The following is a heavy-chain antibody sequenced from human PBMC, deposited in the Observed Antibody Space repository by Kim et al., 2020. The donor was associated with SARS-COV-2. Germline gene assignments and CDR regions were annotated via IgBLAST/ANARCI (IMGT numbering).Heavy chain of an antibody. CDR1: GFTFKTYS. CDR3: ATGGLYDSYSGFVY. CDR2: ITSGSAYI. J-gene: IGHJ4*02. D-gene: IGHD3-22*01. Sequence: GGSLRLSCAASGFTFKTYSMNWVRQAPGKGLEWVSSITSGSAYIHYADSVKGRFTISRDNAKNSLYLLMNSLRAEDTAVYYCATGGLYDSYSGFVYWGQGTLVTVSS. V-gene: IGHV3-21*01.